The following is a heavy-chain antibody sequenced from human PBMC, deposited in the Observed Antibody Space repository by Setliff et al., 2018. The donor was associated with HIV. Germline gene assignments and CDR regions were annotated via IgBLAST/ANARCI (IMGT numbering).Heavy chain of an antibody. CDR3: AKAVGHLPYFFDS. CDR2: ISGRGSST. D-gene: IGHD1-26*01. V-gene: IGHV3-23*01. J-gene: IGHJ4*02. Sequence: PGGSLRLSCVASGFTFREKAMTWVRQPPGKGLEWISGISGRGSSTYYADAARGRFTISRDNSRDTVFLEMTSLSPEDTAVYYCAKAVGHLPYFFDSWGQGTLVTVSS. CDR1: GFTFREKA.